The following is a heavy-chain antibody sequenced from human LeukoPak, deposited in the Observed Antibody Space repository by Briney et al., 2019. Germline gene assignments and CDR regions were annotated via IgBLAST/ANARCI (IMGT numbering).Heavy chain of an antibody. CDR2: LNSDGSST. D-gene: IGHD4-23*01. Sequence: GGSLRLSCTASGFTFSSYWMHWVRQAPGKGLVWVSRLNSDGSSTSYADSVKGRFTISRDNAKNTLYLQMNSLRAEDTAVYYCATGGKSLYYYYGMDVWGQGTTVTVSS. J-gene: IGHJ6*02. V-gene: IGHV3-74*01. CDR1: GFTFSSYW. CDR3: ATGGKSLYYYYGMDV.